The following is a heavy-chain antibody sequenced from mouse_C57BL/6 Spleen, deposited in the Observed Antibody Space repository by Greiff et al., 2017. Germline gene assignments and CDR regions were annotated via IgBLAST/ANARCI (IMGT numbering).Heavy chain of an antibody. J-gene: IGHJ3*01. Sequence: EVQLQQSGPELVKPGASVKISCKASGYTFTDYYMNWVKQSHGKSLEWIGDINPNNGGTSYNEKFKGKATLTVDKSSSTAYMELLSLTSEDSAVYYYASGNLFPYWGQVTLVTVSA. CDR2: INPNNGGT. V-gene: IGHV1-26*01. CDR1: GYTFTDYY. CDR3: ASGNLFPY.